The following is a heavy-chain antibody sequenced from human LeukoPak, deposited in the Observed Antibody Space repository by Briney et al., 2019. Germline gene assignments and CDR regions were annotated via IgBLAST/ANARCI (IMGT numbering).Heavy chain of an antibody. CDR3: ARGSLWFGEFLGY. CDR2: INHSGST. V-gene: IGHV4-39*07. J-gene: IGHJ4*02. D-gene: IGHD3-10*01. CDR1: GGSISSSRYY. Sequence: SETLSLTCTVSGGSISSSRYYWGWIRQPPGKGLEWIGEINHSGSTNYNPSLKSRVTISVDTSKNQFSLKLSSVTAADTAVYYCARGSLWFGEFLGYWGQGTLVTVSS.